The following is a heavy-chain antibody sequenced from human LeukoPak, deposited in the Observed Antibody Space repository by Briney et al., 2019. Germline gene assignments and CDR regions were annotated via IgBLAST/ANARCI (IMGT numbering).Heavy chain of an antibody. CDR3: AKAVVIVPSATPFDY. V-gene: IGHV3-23*01. CDR2: ISGSGAST. Sequence: GGSLRLSCAASGFTFSSYGMSWVRQAPGKGLEWVSAISGSGASTFYADSVKGRFTISRDNSKITLYLQMNSLRAEDTALYYCAKAVVIVPSATPFDYWGQGTLVTVSS. D-gene: IGHD2-2*01. J-gene: IGHJ4*02. CDR1: GFTFSSYG.